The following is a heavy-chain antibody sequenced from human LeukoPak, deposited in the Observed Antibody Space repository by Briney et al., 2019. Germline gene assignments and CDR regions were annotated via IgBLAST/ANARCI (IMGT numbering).Heavy chain of an antibody. V-gene: IGHV3-48*03. J-gene: IGHJ4*02. CDR1: GFTFSRFE. CDR3: TREQDREAAATIVGDY. Sequence: GGSLRLSCVASGFTFSRFELNWVRQAPGKGLEWVSHISTGTYIAYADSVKGRFTISRDNARNSLYLEMNSLRAEDTAVYYCTREQDREAAATIVGDYWGQGTLVTVSS. D-gene: IGHD3-22*01. CDR2: ISTGTYI.